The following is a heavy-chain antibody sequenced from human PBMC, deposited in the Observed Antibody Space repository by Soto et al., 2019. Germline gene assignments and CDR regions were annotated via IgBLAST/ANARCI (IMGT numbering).Heavy chain of an antibody. CDR2: IIPILGIA. V-gene: IGHV1-69*02. CDR3: ALAFDDFWSGHYTETV. Sequence: ASVKVSCKASGGTFSSYTISWVRQAPGQGLEWMGRIIPILGIANYAQKFQGRVTITADKSTSTAYMELSSLRSEDTAVYYCALAFDDFWSGHYTETVWGQGTMVTVSS. CDR1: GGTFSSYT. D-gene: IGHD3-3*01. J-gene: IGHJ3*01.